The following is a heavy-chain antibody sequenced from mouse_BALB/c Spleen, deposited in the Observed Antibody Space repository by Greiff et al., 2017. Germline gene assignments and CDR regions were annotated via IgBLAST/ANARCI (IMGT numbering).Heavy chain of an antibody. V-gene: IGHV2-5-1*01. CDR3: AKNMWGSGGFAY. J-gene: IGHJ3*01. CDR2: IWSGGST. D-gene: IGHD1-1*01. CDR1: GFSLTSYG. Sequence: QVQLQQSGPSLVQPSQSLSITCTVSGFSLTSYGVHWVRQSPGKGLEWLGVIWSGGSTDYNAAFMSRLSITKDNSKSQVFFKMNSRQADDTAIDYCAKNMWGSGGFAYWGQGTLVTVSA.